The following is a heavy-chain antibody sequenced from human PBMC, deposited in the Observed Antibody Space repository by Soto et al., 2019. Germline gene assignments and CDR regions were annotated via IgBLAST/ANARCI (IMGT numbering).Heavy chain of an antibody. V-gene: IGHV4-39*01. Sequence: ETLSLTCTVSGGSISSSSYYWGWIRQPPGKGLEWIGSIYYSGSTYYNPSLKSRVTISVDTSKNQFSLKLSSVTAADTAVYYCARAAYVIPFDEWGQGSLVTVSS. J-gene: IGHJ4*02. D-gene: IGHD3-16*01. CDR3: ARAAYVIPFDE. CDR2: IYYSGST. CDR1: GGSISSSSYY.